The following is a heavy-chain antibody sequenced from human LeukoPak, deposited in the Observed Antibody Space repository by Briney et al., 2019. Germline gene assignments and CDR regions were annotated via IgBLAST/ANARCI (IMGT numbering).Heavy chain of an antibody. V-gene: IGHV1-69*04. J-gene: IGHJ4*02. Sequence: ASVKVSCKASGGTFSSYAISWVRQAPGQGLEWMGRIIPILDITNYAQKFQGRVTITADKSTSTAYMELSSLRSEDTAVYYCGRGGNSGNYFDYWGQGTLVTVSS. CDR1: GGTFSSYA. CDR2: IIPILDIT. CDR3: GRGGNSGNYFDY. D-gene: IGHD4-23*01.